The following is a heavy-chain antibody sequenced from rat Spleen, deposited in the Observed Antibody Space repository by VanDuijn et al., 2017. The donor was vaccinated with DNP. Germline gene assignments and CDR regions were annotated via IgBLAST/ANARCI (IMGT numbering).Heavy chain of an antibody. CDR3: ARDGQWDYLDY. CDR1: GFSLTNHH. Sequence: QVQLRESGPGLVQPSQTLSLACTVSGFSLTNHHVHWVRQPSGKGLEWMGVVWIGGTTHISSIFKSRVSISRDTPKSQVFLKVNSLQAEDTATDYCARDGQWDYLDYWGQGVRVTVAS. D-gene: IGHD1-1*01. CDR2: VWIGGTT. J-gene: IGHJ2*01. V-gene: IGHV2-30*01.